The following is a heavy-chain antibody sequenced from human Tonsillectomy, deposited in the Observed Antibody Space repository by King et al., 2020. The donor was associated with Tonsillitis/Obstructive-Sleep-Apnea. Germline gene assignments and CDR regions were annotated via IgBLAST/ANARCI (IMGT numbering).Heavy chain of an antibody. CDR3: ARVSSYDFWSGYRYYYMDV. CDR2: IYHSGST. CDR1: GGSISSSNW. V-gene: IGHV4-4*02. D-gene: IGHD3-3*01. Sequence: PLQESGPGLVKPSGTLSLTCAVSGGSISSSNWWSWVRQPPGKGLEWIGEIYHSGSTNYNPSLKSRVTISVDKSKNQFSLKLSSVTAADTAVYYCARVSSYDFWSGYRYYYMDVWGKGTTVTVSS. J-gene: IGHJ6*03.